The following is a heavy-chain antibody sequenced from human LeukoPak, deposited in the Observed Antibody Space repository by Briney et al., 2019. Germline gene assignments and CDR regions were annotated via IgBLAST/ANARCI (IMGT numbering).Heavy chain of an antibody. V-gene: IGHV1-2*02. Sequence: ASVKVSRKASGYTFTGYYMHWVRQAPGQGLEWMGWINPNSGGTNYAQKFQGRVTMTRATSISTAYMELSRATSDDTAVYYCARDDSFQFDSWGQGTLVTVSS. CDR1: GYTFTGYY. CDR3: ARDDSFQFDS. J-gene: IGHJ4*02. CDR2: INPNSGGT. D-gene: IGHD5-18*01.